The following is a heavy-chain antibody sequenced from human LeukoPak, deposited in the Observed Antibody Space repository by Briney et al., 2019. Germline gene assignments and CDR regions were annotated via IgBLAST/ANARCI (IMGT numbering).Heavy chain of an antibody. CDR3: AKSPYASDYYMDV. J-gene: IGHJ6*03. D-gene: IGHD4-17*01. Sequence: PGGSLRLSCAASGFTFSSDSMNWVRQAPGKGLEWVSSISSSSSYIYYADSVKGRFTISRDNAKNSLYLQMNSLRAEDTAVYYCAKSPYASDYYMDVWGKGTTVTVSS. V-gene: IGHV3-21*01. CDR1: GFTFSSDS. CDR2: ISSSSSYI.